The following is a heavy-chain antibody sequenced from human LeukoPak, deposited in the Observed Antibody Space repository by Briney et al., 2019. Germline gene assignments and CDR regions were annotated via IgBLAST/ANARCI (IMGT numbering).Heavy chain of an antibody. J-gene: IGHJ6*02. CDR1: GGSISIGGYY. CDR2: IYYSGST. Sequence: SQTLSLTCTVSGGSISIGGYYWSWIRQHPGKGLEWIGYIYYSGSTYYNPSLKSRVTISVDTSKNQFSLKLSSVTAADTAVYYCARESEVYGMDVWGQGTTVTVSS. CDR3: ARESEVYGMDV. V-gene: IGHV4-31*03.